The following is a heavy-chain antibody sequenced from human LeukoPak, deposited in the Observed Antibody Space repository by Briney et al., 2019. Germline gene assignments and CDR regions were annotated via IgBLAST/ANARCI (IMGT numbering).Heavy chain of an antibody. CDR3: AKDEERPYYDILTGYYKASYYYYMDV. D-gene: IGHD3-9*01. Sequence: GGSLRLSCAASGFTFSSYEMNWVRQAPGKGLEWVSYISSSGSTIYYADSVKGRFTISRDNSKNTLYLQMNSLRAEDTAVYYCAKDEERPYYDILTGYYKASYYYYMDVWGKGTTVTISS. CDR2: ISSSGSTI. J-gene: IGHJ6*03. CDR1: GFTFSSYE. V-gene: IGHV3-48*03.